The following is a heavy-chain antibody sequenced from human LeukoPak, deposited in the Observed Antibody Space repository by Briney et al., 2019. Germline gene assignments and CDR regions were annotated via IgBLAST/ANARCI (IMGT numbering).Heavy chain of an antibody. J-gene: IGHJ3*02. CDR3: ASVVVTAIPSPFDI. D-gene: IGHD2-21*02. V-gene: IGHV3-11*01. Sequence: PGGSLRLSCAASGFAFSDAWMDWVRQAPGKGLEWVSYISSSGSTIYYADSVKGRFTISRDNAKNSLYLQMNSLRAEDTAVYYCASVVVTAIPSPFDIWGQGTMVTVSS. CDR2: ISSSGSTI. CDR1: GFAFSDAW.